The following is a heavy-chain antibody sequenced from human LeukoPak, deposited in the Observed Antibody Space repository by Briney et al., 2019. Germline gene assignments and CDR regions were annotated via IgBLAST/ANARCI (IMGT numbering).Heavy chain of an antibody. J-gene: IGHJ4*02. Sequence: SETLSLTCTVSGGSISSSSYYWGWIRQPPGKGLEWIGSIYYSGSTYYNPSLKSRVTISVDTSKNQFSLKLSSVTAADTAVYYCARTAIFGVVTHDYWGQGTLVTVSS. D-gene: IGHD3-3*01. V-gene: IGHV4-39*07. CDR2: IYYSGST. CDR3: ARTAIFGVVTHDY. CDR1: GGSISSSSYY.